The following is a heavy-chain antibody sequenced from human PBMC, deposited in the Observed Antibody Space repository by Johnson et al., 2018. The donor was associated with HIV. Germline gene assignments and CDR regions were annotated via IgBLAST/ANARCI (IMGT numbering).Heavy chain of an antibody. D-gene: IGHD3-10*01. J-gene: IGHJ3*02. V-gene: IGHV3-11*04. CDR1: GFTFSDYY. CDR3: ASGEWRSSKGGSFDM. Sequence: QVQLVESGGGLVKPGGSLRLSCSASGFTFSDYYMSWIRQAPGKGLEWVSYISSGGGSVYYAESMKGRFIISRDNAKNSLFVEMNSLRAEETVVYSCASGEWRSSKGGSFDMWGQGKLVTVSS. CDR2: ISSGGGSV.